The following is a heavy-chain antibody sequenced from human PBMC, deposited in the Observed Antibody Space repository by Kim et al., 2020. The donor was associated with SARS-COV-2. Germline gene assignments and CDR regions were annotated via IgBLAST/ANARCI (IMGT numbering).Heavy chain of an antibody. Sequence: GGSLRLSCAASGFTFNNFDINWVRQAPGKGLEWVSGISGGGTTTHYADSVKGRFTVSGDNARNTMYLRLDSLRAEDTALYYCAKMNWSDANSFWGQGTQV. CDR2: ISGGGTTT. CDR3: AKMNWSDANSF. J-gene: IGHJ4*02. V-gene: IGHV3-23*01. CDR1: GFTFNNFD. D-gene: IGHD1-1*01.